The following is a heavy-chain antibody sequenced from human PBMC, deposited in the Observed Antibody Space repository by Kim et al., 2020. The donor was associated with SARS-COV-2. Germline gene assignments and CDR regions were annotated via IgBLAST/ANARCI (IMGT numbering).Heavy chain of an antibody. CDR3: AKGRDGYPIDY. D-gene: IGHD5-12*01. V-gene: IGHV3-33*06. Sequence: YNGDPGKGRLPHSRDNSKTTLYLQMNSLRAEDTAVYYCAKGRDGYPIDYWGQGTLVTVSS. J-gene: IGHJ4*02.